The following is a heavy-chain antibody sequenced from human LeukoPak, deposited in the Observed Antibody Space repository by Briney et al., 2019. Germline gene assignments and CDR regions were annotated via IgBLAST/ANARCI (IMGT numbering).Heavy chain of an antibody. CDR1: GFTLSSYA. V-gene: IGHV3-23*01. CDR2: ISGSGGST. J-gene: IGHJ4*02. Sequence: GGSLRLSCAASGFTLSSYAMSWVRQAPGKGLEWVSAISGSGGSTYYADSVKGRFTISRDNSKNTLYLQMNSLRAEDTAVYYCAKVGARVYCGGDCYSDYWGQGTLVTVSS. D-gene: IGHD2-21*02. CDR3: AKVGARVYCGGDCYSDY.